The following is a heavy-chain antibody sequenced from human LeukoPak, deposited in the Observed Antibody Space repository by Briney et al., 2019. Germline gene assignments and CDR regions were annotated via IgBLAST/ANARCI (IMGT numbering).Heavy chain of an antibody. D-gene: IGHD3-10*01. CDR3: ASDATWVPDAFDI. CDR2: IKQDGSEK. J-gene: IGHJ3*02. CDR1: GFTFSRYW. V-gene: IGHV3-7*01. Sequence: GGSLRLSCAASGFTFSRYWMSWVRQAPGKGLEWVANIKQDGSEKYYVDSVKGRFTISRDNAKNSLYLQMNSLRAEDTAVYYCASDATWVPDAFDIWGQGTMVTVSS.